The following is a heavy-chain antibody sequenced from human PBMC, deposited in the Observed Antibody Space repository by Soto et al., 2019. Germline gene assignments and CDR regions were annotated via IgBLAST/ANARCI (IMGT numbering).Heavy chain of an antibody. D-gene: IGHD2-2*01. CDR1: GYTFTSYD. Sequence: QVQLVQSGAEVKKPGASVKVSCKASGYTFTSYDINWVRQATGQGLEWMGWMNPNSGNTGYAQKFQGIVARTRNTPLSTAYMELSSLRSDDTAVYYCARRPTDCSSTSCFPEREYYYYYYYMGVWGKGTTVTLSS. V-gene: IGHV1-8*01. CDR2: MNPNSGNT. CDR3: ARRPTDCSSTSCFPEREYYYYYYYMGV. J-gene: IGHJ6*03.